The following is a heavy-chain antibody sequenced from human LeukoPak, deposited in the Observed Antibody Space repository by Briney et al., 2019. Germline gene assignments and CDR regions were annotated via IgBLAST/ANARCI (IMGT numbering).Heavy chain of an antibody. J-gene: IGHJ4*02. D-gene: IGHD3-10*01. CDR2: ISSSGSTI. Sequence: TGGSLRLSCAASGFIFDDYAMHWVRQAPGKGLEWVSYISSSGSTIYYADSVKGRFTISRDNAKNSLYLQMNSLRAEDTAVYYCAQGGGSGTYAFDYWGQGTLVTVSS. CDR1: GFIFDDYA. V-gene: IGHV3-48*03. CDR3: AQGGGSGTYAFDY.